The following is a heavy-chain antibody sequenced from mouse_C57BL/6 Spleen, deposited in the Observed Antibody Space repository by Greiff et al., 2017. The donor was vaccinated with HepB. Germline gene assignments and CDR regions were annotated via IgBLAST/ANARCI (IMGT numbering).Heavy chain of an antibody. CDR1: GFSFNTYA. V-gene: IGHV10-1*01. CDR3: VRHADYYSNGMDY. J-gene: IGHJ4*01. CDR2: IRSKSNNYAT. Sequence: DVQLVESGGGLVQPKGSLKLSCAASGFSFNTYAMNWVRQAPGKGLEWVARIRSKSNNYATYYADSVKDRFTISRDDSESMLYLQMNNLKTEDTAMYYCVRHADYYSNGMDYWGQGTSVTVSS. D-gene: IGHD2-5*01.